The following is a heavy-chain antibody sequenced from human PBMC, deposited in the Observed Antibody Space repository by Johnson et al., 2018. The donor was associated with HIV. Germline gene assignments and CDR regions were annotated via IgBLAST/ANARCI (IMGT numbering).Heavy chain of an antibody. Sequence: VQLVESGGGLIQPGGSLRLSCAASGFTVSSNYMSWVRQAPGKGLEWVSVIYSVRSTYYADSVKGRFTISRDNSKNTLYLQMNSLSAEDTAVYYCARAWVNYYDSPDAVDIWCQWTMVTVSS. J-gene: IGHJ3*02. V-gene: IGHV3-53*01. CDR1: GFTVSSNY. CDR3: ARAWVNYYDSPDAVDI. CDR2: IYSVRST. D-gene: IGHD3-22*01.